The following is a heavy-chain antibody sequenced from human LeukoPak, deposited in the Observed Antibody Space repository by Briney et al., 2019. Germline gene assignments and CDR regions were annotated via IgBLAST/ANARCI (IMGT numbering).Heavy chain of an antibody. CDR1: GGTFSSYA. J-gene: IGHJ5*02. Sequence: ASVKVSCKASGGTFSSYAMSWVRQAPGKGLEWVSAISGSGGSTYYADSVKGRFTISRDNSKNTLYLQMNSLRAEDTAVYYCAKDQDIVLMVYAIGRNWFDPWGQGTLVTVSS. D-gene: IGHD2-8*01. CDR2: ISGSGGST. CDR3: AKDQDIVLMVYAIGRNWFDP. V-gene: IGHV3-23*01.